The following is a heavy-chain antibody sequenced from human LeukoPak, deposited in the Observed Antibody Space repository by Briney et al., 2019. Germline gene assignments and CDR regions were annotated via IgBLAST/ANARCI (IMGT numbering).Heavy chain of an antibody. D-gene: IGHD2-2*01. J-gene: IGHJ4*02. CDR1: GFTFSSYA. CDR3: ARARFDCSTFSCYLFDS. V-gene: IGHV3-30-3*01. CDR2: ISYDGSNK. Sequence: PGRSLRLSCAASGFTFSSYAMHWVRQAPGKGLEWVAVISYDGSNKYYADSVKGRFTISRDNSKNTLYLQMNSLRAEDTAVYYCARARFDCSTFSCYLFDSWGQGTPVTVSS.